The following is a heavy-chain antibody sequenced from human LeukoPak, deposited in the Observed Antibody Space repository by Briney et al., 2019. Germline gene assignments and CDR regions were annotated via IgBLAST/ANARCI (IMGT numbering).Heavy chain of an antibody. J-gene: IGHJ4*02. D-gene: IGHD4-17*01. V-gene: IGHV3-21*01. CDR3: AYGDYPDY. CDR2: ISTSSSYI. CDR1: GFTFCSDS. Sequence: PGGSLRLSCAASGFTFCSDSMNWVRQAPGKGLEWVSSISTSSSYIYYADSVKGRFTISRDNAKNSLYLQMNSLRADDTAVYYCAYGDYPDYWGQGTLVTVSS.